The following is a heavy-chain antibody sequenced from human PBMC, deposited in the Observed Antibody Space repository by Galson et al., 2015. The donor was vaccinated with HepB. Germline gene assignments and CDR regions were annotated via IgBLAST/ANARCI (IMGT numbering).Heavy chain of an antibody. V-gene: IGHV1-18*01. D-gene: IGHD2-2*01. CDR1: GYTFINYG. CDR2: LSGYNGNT. CDR3: ARARYSTSPPDY. Sequence: SVKVSCKASGYTFINYGISWVRQARGQGLEWMGWLSGYNGNTNFAQKLQGRITMTTDTSTSTAYMELRSLRSDDTAVYYCARARYSTSPPDYWGQGTLVTVSS. J-gene: IGHJ4*02.